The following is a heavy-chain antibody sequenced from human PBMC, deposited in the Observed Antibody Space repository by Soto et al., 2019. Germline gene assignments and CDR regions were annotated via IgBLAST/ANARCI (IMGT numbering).Heavy chain of an antibody. CDR1: GGSISSSIYY. V-gene: IGHV4-39*01. Sequence: PPETLALICTLSGGSISSSIYYWGWIRQPPGKGMEWIGGIYYTGITHYNPSLKSRATISIDTSKNQLSLNLNSVTATDTAVYYCARPARQDTVAGNYWGQGTLVTVS. CDR2: IYYTGIT. J-gene: IGHJ4*02. CDR3: ARPARQDTVAGNY. D-gene: IGHD6-19*01.